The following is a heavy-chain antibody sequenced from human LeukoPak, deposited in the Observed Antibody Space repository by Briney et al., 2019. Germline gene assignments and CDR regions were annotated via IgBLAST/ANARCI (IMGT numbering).Heavy chain of an antibody. Sequence: GGSLRLSCTASGFMFSTYWMTWVRQAPGMGLEWVANIRQDGSEKFYADPVKGRFIISRDNAKNSLYLQLNSLRAEDTGVYYCARVRTEWYIDLWGRGTLVIVSS. V-gene: IGHV3-7*01. J-gene: IGHJ2*01. CDR2: IRQDGSEK. CDR3: ARVRTEWYIDL. CDR1: GFMFSTYW. D-gene: IGHD1-1*01.